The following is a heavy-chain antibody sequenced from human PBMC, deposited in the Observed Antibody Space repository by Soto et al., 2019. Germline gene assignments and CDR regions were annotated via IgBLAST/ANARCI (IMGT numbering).Heavy chain of an antibody. J-gene: IGHJ5*02. D-gene: IGHD2-21*01. CDR3: AHERGCCGSRGS. CDR2: IYWNGVE. Sequence: QITLKESGPTLVKPTQTLTLTCSFSGFSFGAIGEGVGWVRQPPGEALEWLALIYWNGVERYNPSLESRLTITRDTSRNQVVLTMTNVDPLDKATYHCAHERGCCGSRGSWVQGTLVTVSS. V-gene: IGHV2-5*01. CDR1: GFSFGAIGEG.